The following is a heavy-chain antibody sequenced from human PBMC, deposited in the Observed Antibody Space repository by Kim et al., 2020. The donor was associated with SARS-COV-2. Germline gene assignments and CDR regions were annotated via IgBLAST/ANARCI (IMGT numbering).Heavy chain of an antibody. CDR2: INAGNGNT. CDR3: ARGRPLGTMIGPMAYLYFDL. CDR1: GYTFTSYA. J-gene: IGHJ2*01. D-gene: IGHD3-22*01. V-gene: IGHV1-3*01. Sequence: ASVKVSCKASGYTFTSYAMHWVRQAPGQRLEWMGWINAGNGNTKYSQKFQGRVTITRGTSASTAYMELSSLRSEDTAVYYCARGRPLGTMIGPMAYLYFDLWGRGTLVTVSS.